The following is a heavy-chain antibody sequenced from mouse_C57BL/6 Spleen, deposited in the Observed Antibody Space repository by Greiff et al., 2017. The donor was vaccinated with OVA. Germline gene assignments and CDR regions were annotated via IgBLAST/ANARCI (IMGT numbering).Heavy chain of an antibody. CDR3: ARAAQAPQFDY. Sequence: QVHVKQPGAELVKPGASVKMSCKASGYTFTSYWITWVKQRPGQGLEWIGDIYPGSGSTNYNEKFKSKATLTVDTSSSTAYMQLSSLTSEDSAVYYCARAAQAPQFDYWGQGTTLTVSS. J-gene: IGHJ2*01. CDR2: IYPGSGST. D-gene: IGHD3-2*02. V-gene: IGHV1-55*01. CDR1: GYTFTSYW.